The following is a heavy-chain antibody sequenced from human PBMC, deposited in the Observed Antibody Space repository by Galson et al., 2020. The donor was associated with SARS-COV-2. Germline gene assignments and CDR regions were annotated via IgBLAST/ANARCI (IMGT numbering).Heavy chain of an antibody. CDR3: AREAVASYFYYMDV. V-gene: IGHV3-49*03. Sequence: GGSLRLSCTASGFTFSDYAVNWFRLAPGKGLEWVSFIRSKAYGGTTEYAASVKGRFTISRDDSKSIGYLQMNSLKTEDTAVYYCAREAVASYFYYMDVWVKGTTVTVSS. CDR2: IRSKAYGGTT. J-gene: IGHJ6*03. CDR1: GFTFSDYA. D-gene: IGHD6-19*01.